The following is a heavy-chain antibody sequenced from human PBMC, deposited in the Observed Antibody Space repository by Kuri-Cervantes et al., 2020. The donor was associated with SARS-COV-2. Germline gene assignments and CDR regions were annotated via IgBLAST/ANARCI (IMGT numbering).Heavy chain of an antibody. D-gene: IGHD6-6*01. CDR1: GYSISSGYY. CDR2: IYHRGSS. Sequence: SETLSLTCAVSGYSISSGYYWGWIRQPPGKGLEWIGIIYHRGSSYYNPSLRSRVTVSVDTSKSQFSLKLSSVTAADTAVYYCARRGAGSSSAAFDIWGQGTMVTVSS. CDR3: ARRGAGSSSAAFDI. V-gene: IGHV4-38-2*01. J-gene: IGHJ3*02.